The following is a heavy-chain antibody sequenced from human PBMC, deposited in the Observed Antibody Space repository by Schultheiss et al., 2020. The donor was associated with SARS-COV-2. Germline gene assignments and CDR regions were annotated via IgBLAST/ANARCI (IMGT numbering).Heavy chain of an antibody. Sequence: ASVKVSCKASGYTFTSYGISWVRQAPGQVLEWMGWISAYNGNTNYAQKLQGRVTMTTDTSTSTAYMELRSLRSDDTAVYYCARDLSSSVPWPEYYYYGMDVWGQGTAVTVYS. CDR1: GYTFTSYG. D-gene: IGHD6-6*01. CDR3: ARDLSSSVPWPEYYYYGMDV. J-gene: IGHJ6*01. CDR2: ISAYNGNT. V-gene: IGHV1-18*04.